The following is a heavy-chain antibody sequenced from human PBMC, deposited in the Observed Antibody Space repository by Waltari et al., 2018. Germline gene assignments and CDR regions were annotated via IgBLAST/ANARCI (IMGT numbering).Heavy chain of an antibody. V-gene: IGHV3-23*04. CDR2: ISGSGGST. CDR1: GFTFSSYA. D-gene: IGHD2-21*02. CDR3: ARNIVVVTAIPYYGMDV. Sequence: EVQLVESGGGLVQPGGSLRLSCAASGFTFSSYAMSWVRQAPGKGLEWVSAISGSGGSTYYADSVKGRFTISRDNSKNTLYLQMNSLRAEDTAVYYCARNIVVVTAIPYYGMDVWGQGTTVTVSS. J-gene: IGHJ6*02.